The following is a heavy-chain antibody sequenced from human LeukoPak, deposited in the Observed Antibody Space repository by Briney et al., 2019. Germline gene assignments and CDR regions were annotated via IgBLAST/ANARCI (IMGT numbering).Heavy chain of an antibody. CDR2: FDPEDGET. CDR1: GYTLTELS. D-gene: IGHD1-26*01. Sequence: ASVKVSCKVSGYTLTELSMHWVRQAPGKGLEWMGGFDPEDGETIYAQKFQGRVTMTEDTSTDTAYMELSSLRSEDTAVYYCAIGYSGSYYSDYWGQGTLVTVSS. V-gene: IGHV1-24*01. J-gene: IGHJ4*02. CDR3: AIGYSGSYYSDY.